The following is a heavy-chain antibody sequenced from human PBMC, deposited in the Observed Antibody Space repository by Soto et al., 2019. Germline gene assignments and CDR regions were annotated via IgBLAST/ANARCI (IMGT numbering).Heavy chain of an antibody. CDR3: ARAACSGGSCYRYNWFDP. D-gene: IGHD2-15*01. CDR1: GFTFSSYA. J-gene: IGHJ5*02. V-gene: IGHV3-30-3*01. CDR2: ISYDGSNK. Sequence: PGGSLRLSCAASGFTFSSYAMHWVRRAPGKGLEWVAVISYDGSNKYYADSVKGRFTISRDNSKNTLYLQMNSLRAEDTAVYYCARAACSGGSCYRYNWFDPWGQGTLVTVSS.